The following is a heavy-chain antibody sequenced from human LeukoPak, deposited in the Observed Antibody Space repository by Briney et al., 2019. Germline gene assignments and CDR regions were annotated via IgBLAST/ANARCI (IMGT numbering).Heavy chain of an antibody. CDR1: GGTFSSYA. CDR3: AREKQLWVDY. J-gene: IGHJ4*02. V-gene: IGHV1-69*13. Sequence: SVKVSCKASGGTFSSYAISWVRQAPGQGLEWMGGILPGLPTPNYAQKFQGRVTISADEYTRTAYMELNSLRSDDTAMYYCAREKQLWVDYWGQGTLVTVSS. CDR2: ILPGLPTP. D-gene: IGHD5-18*01.